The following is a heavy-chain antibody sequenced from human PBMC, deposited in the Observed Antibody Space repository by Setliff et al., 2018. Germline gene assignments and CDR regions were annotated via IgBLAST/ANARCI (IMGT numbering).Heavy chain of an antibody. CDR2: INHRGST. D-gene: IGHD6-6*01. Sequence: SETLSLTCAAYGGTFSDYYWTWIRQPPGKGLEWIGEINHRGSTNYNPSLKSRVTISIDTSRDQFSLKLISMIAANTAVYYCARGRNMAARLLDSWGQGTLVTVSS. CDR1: GGTFSDYY. CDR3: ARGRNMAARLLDS. V-gene: IGHV4-34*01. J-gene: IGHJ4*02.